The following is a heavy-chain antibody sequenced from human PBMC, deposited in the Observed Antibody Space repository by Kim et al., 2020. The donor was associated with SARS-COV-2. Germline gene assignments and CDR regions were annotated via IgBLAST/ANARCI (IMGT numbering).Heavy chain of an antibody. Sequence: ADSVKGRFTISRDNSRNTLYLQINSRRAEDTAVYYCARGRGNYYYYFDYWGQGTLVTVSS. CDR3: ARGRGNYYYYFDY. D-gene: IGHD1-26*01. V-gene: IGHV3-33*01. J-gene: IGHJ4*02.